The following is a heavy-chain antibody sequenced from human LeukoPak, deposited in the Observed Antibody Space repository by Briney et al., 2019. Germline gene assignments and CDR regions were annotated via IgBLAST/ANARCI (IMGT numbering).Heavy chain of an antibody. J-gene: IGHJ6*03. CDR2: TNWNGGST. V-gene: IGHV3-20*04. CDR3: AREGDYYYYYMDV. Sequence: PGGSLRLSCAASGFTFDDYGVSWVRQAPGKGLEWVSGTNWNGGSTGYADSVKGRFTISRDNAKNSLYLQMNSLRAEDTALYYCAREGDYYYYYMDVWGKGTTVTVSS. CDR1: GFTFDDYG.